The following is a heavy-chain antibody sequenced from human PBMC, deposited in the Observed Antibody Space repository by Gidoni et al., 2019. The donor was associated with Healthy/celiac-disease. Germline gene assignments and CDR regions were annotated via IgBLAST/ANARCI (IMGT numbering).Heavy chain of an antibody. D-gene: IGHD6-13*01. CDR3: AKEVGPDPSSWSTSYYFDY. CDR1: GFTFVDYA. Sequence: EVQLVESGGGLVQPGRSLRLSCAASGFTFVDYALHWFRQAPGKGLEWVSGISWNSGSIGYADSVKGRFTISRDNAKNSLYLQMNSLRAEDTALYYCAKEVGPDPSSWSTSYYFDYWGQGTLVTVSS. CDR2: ISWNSGSI. J-gene: IGHJ4*02. V-gene: IGHV3-9*01.